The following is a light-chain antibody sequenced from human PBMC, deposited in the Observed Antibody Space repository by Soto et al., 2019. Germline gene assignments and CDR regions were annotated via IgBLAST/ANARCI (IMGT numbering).Light chain of an antibody. V-gene: IGLV2-14*01. Sequence: QSALTQPASVSGSPGQSITISCTGTSSDVGGYNYVSWYQQHPGKAPKLMIYEVINRPSGVSNRFSGSKSDNTASLTISGLQAEDEADYYCSSYTSSNTVVFGGGTKLTVL. J-gene: IGLJ2*01. CDR1: SSDVGGYNY. CDR3: SSYTSSNTVV. CDR2: EVI.